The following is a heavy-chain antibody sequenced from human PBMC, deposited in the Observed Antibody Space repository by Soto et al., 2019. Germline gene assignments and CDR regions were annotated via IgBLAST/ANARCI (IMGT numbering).Heavy chain of an antibody. CDR3: ARVLKSSGWDNDVFDI. D-gene: IGHD6-19*01. CDR2: IGTAGAT. Sequence: GGSLRLSCAASGFTFSSYDIHWVRQATGKGLEWVSAIGTAGATKYADSVRGRFTISRDNAKNTMSLQMNSLRAEDTAVYYCARVLKSSGWDNDVFDIRGQGTMVTVSS. V-gene: IGHV3-13*01. J-gene: IGHJ3*02. CDR1: GFTFSSYD.